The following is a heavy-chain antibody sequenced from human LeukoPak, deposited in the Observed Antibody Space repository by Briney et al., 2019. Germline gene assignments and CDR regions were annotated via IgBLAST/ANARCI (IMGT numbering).Heavy chain of an antibody. CDR2: IRIDTAST. CDR3: VRRIGRDS. V-gene: IGHV3-48*01. J-gene: IGHJ4*02. CDR1: GLTFTNFT. D-gene: IGHD2/OR15-2a*01. Sequence: GGSLRLSCTASGLTFTNFTMNWIRQAPGRGPEWISAIRIDTASTFYADSVKGRFTISRDNAKNSLYLLMNSLRVEDTAVYYCVRRIGRDSWGQGTQVTVSS.